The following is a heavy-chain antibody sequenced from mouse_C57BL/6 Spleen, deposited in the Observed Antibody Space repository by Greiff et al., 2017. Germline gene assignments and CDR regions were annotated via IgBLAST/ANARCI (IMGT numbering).Heavy chain of an antibody. Sequence: VQLVESGAELARPGASVKMSCKASGYTFTSYTMHWVKQRPGQGLEWIGYINPSSGYTKYNQKFKDKATLTADKSSSTAYMQLSSLTSEDSAVYYCARSESNYWFAYWGQGTLVTVSA. D-gene: IGHD2-5*01. J-gene: IGHJ3*01. CDR2: INPSSGYT. V-gene: IGHV1-4*01. CDR1: GYTFTSYT. CDR3: ARSESNYWFAY.